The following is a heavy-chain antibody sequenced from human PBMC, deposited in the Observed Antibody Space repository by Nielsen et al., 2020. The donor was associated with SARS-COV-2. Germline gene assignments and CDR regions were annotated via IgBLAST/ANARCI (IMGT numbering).Heavy chain of an antibody. Sequence: GESLKISFAASGFTFSSYSMNWVRQAPGKGLEWVSSISSSSSYIYYADSVKGRFTISRDNAKNSLYLQMNSLRAEDTAVYYCASVAYDILTGYYLYWGQGTLVTVSS. CDR1: GFTFSSYS. V-gene: IGHV3-21*01. CDR2: ISSSSSYI. D-gene: IGHD3-9*01. J-gene: IGHJ4*02. CDR3: ASVAYDILTGYYLY.